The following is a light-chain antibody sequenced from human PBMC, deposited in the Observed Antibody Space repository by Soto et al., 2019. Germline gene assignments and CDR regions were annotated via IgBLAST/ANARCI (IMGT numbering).Light chain of an antibody. CDR3: QTWGAGIRV. V-gene: IGLV4-69*01. Sequence: QAVVTQSPSASASLGASVKLTCTLSSGHSNYAIAWHQQQPERGPRFLMKINRDGSHNKGDGIPDRFSGSISGAERYLTISSLQSEDEADYYCQTWGAGIRVFGGGTKLTVL. CDR2: INRDGSH. J-gene: IGLJ3*02. CDR1: SGHSNYA.